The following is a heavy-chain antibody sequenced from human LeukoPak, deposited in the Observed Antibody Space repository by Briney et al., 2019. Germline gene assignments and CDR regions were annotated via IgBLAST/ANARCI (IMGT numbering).Heavy chain of an antibody. Sequence: GASVKVSCKASGYTFTSYGISWVRQAPGQGLEWMGWISAYNGNTNYAQKLQGRVTMTTDTSTSTAYMELRSLRSDDTAVYYCARVSIPLSYQLLPPGVYYYYYMDVWGKGTTVTVSS. CDR1: GYTFTSYG. CDR2: ISAYNGNT. CDR3: ARVSIPLSYQLLPPGVYYYYYMDV. D-gene: IGHD2-2*01. V-gene: IGHV1-18*01. J-gene: IGHJ6*03.